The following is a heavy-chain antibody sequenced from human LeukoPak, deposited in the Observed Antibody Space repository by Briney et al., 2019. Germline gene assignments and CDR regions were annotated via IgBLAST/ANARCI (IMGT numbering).Heavy chain of an antibody. CDR1: GYTFSSYG. J-gene: IGHJ4*02. Sequence: ASVKVSCKASGYTFSSYGISWVRQAPGQGLEWMGWISAYNGNTNYRQKLQGRVTMTTDTSTSTAYMGLRSLRSDDTAIYYCARDSPDGSGTYYNDSPAYWGQGTLVTVSS. D-gene: IGHD3-10*01. V-gene: IGHV1-18*01. CDR3: ARDSPDGSGTYYNDSPAY. CDR2: ISAYNGNT.